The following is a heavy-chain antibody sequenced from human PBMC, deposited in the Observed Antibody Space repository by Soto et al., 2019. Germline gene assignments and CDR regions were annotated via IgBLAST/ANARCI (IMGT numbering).Heavy chain of an antibody. CDR3: ARLSRYDFWSGYPKPEYYYYGMDV. Sequence: GESLKISCKGSGYSFTSYWIGWVRQMPGKGLEWMGIIYPGDSDTRYSPSFQGQVTISADKSISTAYLQWSSLKASDTAMYYCARLSRYDFWSGYPKPEYYYYGMDVWGQGTTVTVSS. CDR1: GYSFTSYW. V-gene: IGHV5-51*01. CDR2: IYPGDSDT. D-gene: IGHD3-3*01. J-gene: IGHJ6*02.